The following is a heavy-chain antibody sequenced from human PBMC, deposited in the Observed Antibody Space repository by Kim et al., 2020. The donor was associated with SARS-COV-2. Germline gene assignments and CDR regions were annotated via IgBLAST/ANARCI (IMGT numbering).Heavy chain of an antibody. CDR3: AAEEGYYDFWSGQPMRAFDI. CDR1: GFTFTSSA. Sequence: SVKVSCKASGFTFTSSAVQWVRQARGQRLEWIGWIVVGSGNTNYAQKFQERVTITRDMSTSTAYMELSSLRSEDTAVYYCAAEEGYYDFWSGQPMRAFDIWGQGTMVTVSS. J-gene: IGHJ3*02. D-gene: IGHD3-3*01. V-gene: IGHV1-58*01. CDR2: IVVGSGNT.